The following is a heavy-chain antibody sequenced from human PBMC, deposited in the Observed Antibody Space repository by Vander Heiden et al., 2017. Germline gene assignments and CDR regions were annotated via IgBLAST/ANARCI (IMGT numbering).Heavy chain of an antibody. V-gene: IGHV3-21*01. CDR1: GFTFSSYS. J-gene: IGHJ4*02. Sequence: VRLGGSGGGLVRLGGSLNLPCEASGFTFSSYSMNGVRQAPGKGLEWVSSISSSSSYIYYADSVKGRFTISRDNAKNSLYLQMNSLRAEDTAVYYCARDPGRGYWGQGTLVTVSS. CDR3: ARDPGRGY. D-gene: IGHD1-1*01. CDR2: ISSSSSYI.